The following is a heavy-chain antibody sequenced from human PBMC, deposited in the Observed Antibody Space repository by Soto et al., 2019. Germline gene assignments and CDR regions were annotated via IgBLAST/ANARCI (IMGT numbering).Heavy chain of an antibody. Sequence: SETLSLTXAVSGDSVTSNVWWSWVRQPPGKGLEWIGEAYHNGLTDYNPSLKSRVTMSVDTSKNEFSLKLTSLTAADTAIYYCARDAAVPGESDRFDYWGQGTLVTVSS. V-gene: IGHV4-4*02. CDR1: GDSVTSNVW. J-gene: IGHJ4*02. CDR2: AYHNGLT. D-gene: IGHD6-19*01. CDR3: ARDAAVPGESDRFDY.